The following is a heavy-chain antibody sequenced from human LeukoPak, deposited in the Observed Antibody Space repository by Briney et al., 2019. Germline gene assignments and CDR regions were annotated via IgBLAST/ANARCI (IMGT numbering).Heavy chain of an antibody. J-gene: IGHJ4*02. CDR3: ARLGVVPAAMGDY. Sequence: ASVKVSCKASGYTFTGYYMHWVRQAPGQGLEWMGRINPNSGGTNYAQKFQGRVTMTRDTSISTAYMELSRLRSDDTAVYYCARLGVVPAAMGDYWGQGTLVTVSS. CDR2: INPNSGGT. CDR1: GYTFTGYY. D-gene: IGHD2-2*01. V-gene: IGHV1-2*06.